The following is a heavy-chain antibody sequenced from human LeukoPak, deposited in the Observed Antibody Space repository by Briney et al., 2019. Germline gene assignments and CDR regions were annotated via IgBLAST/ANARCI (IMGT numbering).Heavy chain of an antibody. CDR2: INHSGST. Sequence: SSGTLSLTCAVYGGSFSGYYWSWIRQPPGKGLEWIGEINHSGSTNYNPSLKSRVTISVDTSKNQFSLKLSSVTAADTAVYYCARGGFGYYDSSGYYYYYYYYYMDVWGKGTTVTVSS. J-gene: IGHJ6*03. CDR3: ARGGFGYYDSSGYYYYYYYYYMDV. V-gene: IGHV4-34*01. D-gene: IGHD3-22*01. CDR1: GGSFSGYY.